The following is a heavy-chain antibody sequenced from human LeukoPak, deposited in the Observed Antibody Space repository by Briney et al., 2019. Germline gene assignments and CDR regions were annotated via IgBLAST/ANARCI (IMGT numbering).Heavy chain of an antibody. Sequence: GGSLRLSCVASGFTFSTYEMNWVRQAPGKGLEWVSYIRCSGGTTYYADSVKGRFTISRDNAKNSLYLQMNSLRAEDTAVYYCARDHLGYYDSSGYYYDYWGQGTLVTVSS. V-gene: IGHV3-48*03. J-gene: IGHJ4*02. D-gene: IGHD3-22*01. CDR1: GFTFSTYE. CDR3: ARDHLGYYDSSGYYYDY. CDR2: IRCSGGTT.